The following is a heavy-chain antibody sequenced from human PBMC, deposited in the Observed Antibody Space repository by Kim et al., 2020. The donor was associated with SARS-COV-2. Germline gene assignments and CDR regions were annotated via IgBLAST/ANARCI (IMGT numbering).Heavy chain of an antibody. D-gene: IGHD2-21*01. J-gene: IGHJ4*02. CDR1: GFTFSTYW. Sequence: GGSLRLSCAASGFTFSTYWMHWVRQVPGKGPVWVSRINGDGGLLTYADFVEGRFTISRDNAKNTVYLQMNSLRVEDTAVYYCARGTGDGYWGQGTLVTVSS. CDR2: INGDGGLL. V-gene: IGHV3-74*01. CDR3: ARGTGDGY.